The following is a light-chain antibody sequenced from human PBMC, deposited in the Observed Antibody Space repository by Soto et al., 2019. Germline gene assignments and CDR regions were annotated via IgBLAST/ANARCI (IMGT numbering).Light chain of an antibody. Sequence: EIVLTQSPATLSLSPGERATLSCMASQSVSSSLAWYQQKPGQAPRLLMYDASNRATGIPARLSGSGSGTDFTLTISSLEPEEFALYYCQQRSNWPPTFGQGTKVEIK. V-gene: IGKV3-11*01. CDR3: QQRSNWPPT. CDR1: QSVSSS. CDR2: DAS. J-gene: IGKJ1*01.